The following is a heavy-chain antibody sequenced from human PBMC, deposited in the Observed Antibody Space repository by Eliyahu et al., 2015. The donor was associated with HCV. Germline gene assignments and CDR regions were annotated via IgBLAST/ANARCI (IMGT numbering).Heavy chain of an antibody. D-gene: IGHD6-13*01. Sequence: EVQLLESGGGLAQPGGSLRLSCATSGFLFSSYGLSWVRQAPGKGXEWVSFISASGADTHYADSVKGRFTISRDKSTKTLFLEMNSLRAEDTAVYYCAKLQIAAATNPFNSWGQGTLVTVSS. CDR2: ISASGADT. V-gene: IGHV3-23*01. CDR3: AKLQIAAATNPFNS. CDR1: GFLFSSYG. J-gene: IGHJ4*02.